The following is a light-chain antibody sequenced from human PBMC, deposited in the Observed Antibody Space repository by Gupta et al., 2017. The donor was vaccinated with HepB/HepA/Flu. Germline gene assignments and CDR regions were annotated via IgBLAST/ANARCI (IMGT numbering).Light chain of an antibody. CDR3: GSHTLSSTFV. CDR1: SSDVGTYNF. J-gene: IGLJ1*01. Sequence: SALTQPASVSGSPGQSITISCAGTSSDVGTYNFVSWYQQRPGKVPKLIIYDVSNRPSGISNRFSGSKSGNTASLTISGLQAEDEADYYCGSHTLSSTFVFGGGTKVTVL. V-gene: IGLV2-14*03. CDR2: DVS.